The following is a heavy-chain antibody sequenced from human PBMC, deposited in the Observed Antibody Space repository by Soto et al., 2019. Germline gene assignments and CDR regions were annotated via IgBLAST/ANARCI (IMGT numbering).Heavy chain of an antibody. CDR1: GYSFTSYW. D-gene: IGHD3-10*01. V-gene: IGHV5-51*01. Sequence: GESLKISCNGSGYSFTSYWIGWVRQMPGKGLEWMGIIYPGDSDTRYSPSFQGQVTISADKSISTAYLQWSSLKASDTAMYYCARLSYHYGSGFYGMDVWGQGTTVPVYS. CDR2: IYPGDSDT. CDR3: ARLSYHYGSGFYGMDV. J-gene: IGHJ6*02.